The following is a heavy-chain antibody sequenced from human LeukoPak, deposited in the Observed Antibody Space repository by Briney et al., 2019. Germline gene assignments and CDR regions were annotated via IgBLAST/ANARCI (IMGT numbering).Heavy chain of an antibody. Sequence: SETLSLTYTVSGGSISSGSYYWSWIRQPAGKGLEWIGRIYTSGSTNYNPSLKSRVTISVDTSKNQFSLKLSSVTAADTAVYYCARDGGSSEDAFDIWGQGTMVTVSS. CDR1: GGSISSGSYY. CDR3: ARDGGSSEDAFDI. CDR2: IYTSGST. D-gene: IGHD2-15*01. J-gene: IGHJ3*02. V-gene: IGHV4-61*02.